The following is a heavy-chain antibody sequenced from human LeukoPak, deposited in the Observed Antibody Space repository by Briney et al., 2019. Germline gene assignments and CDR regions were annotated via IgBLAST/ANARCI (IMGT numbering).Heavy chain of an antibody. D-gene: IGHD6-13*01. CDR1: SGSISRSSYS. J-gene: IGHJ5*02. Sequence: RSSETLSLTCTVSSGSISRSSYSWGWIRQPPGKGLEWIGSIYYVGNTYYNPSLKSRVTISVDTSKNQFSLKLSSVTAADTAVYYCARAVTSSSSWYKWVNWFDPWGQGTLVTVSS. CDR3: ARAVTSSSSWYKWVNWFDP. CDR2: IYYVGNT. V-gene: IGHV4-39*07.